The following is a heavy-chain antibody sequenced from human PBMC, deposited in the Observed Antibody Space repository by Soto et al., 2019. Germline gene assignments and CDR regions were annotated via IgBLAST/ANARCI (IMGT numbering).Heavy chain of an antibody. CDR1: GVSISSYY. J-gene: IGHJ4*02. Sequence: PSETLSLTCAVSGVSISSYYWSWIRQPLGKGLEWIGYVFYKESTNYSPPIKDRVSMTMEISTNHFSLEVRSGTAADTAVYFCSRVSAGGSSSTHHDYWGPGALVTVSS. CDR3: SRVSAGGSSSTHHDY. CDR2: VFYKEST. V-gene: IGHV4-59*01. D-gene: IGHD6-6*01.